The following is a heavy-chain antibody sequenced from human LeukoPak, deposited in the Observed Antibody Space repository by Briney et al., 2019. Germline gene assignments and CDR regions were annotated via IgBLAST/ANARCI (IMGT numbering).Heavy chain of an antibody. CDR3: ARGRYDILTGYCGGPRRFNWFDP. D-gene: IGHD3-9*01. CDR2: INHSGST. CDR1: GGSFSGYY. Sequence: SETLSLTCAVYGGSFSGYYWSWIRQPPGKGLEWIGEINHSGSTNYNPSLKSRVTISVDTSKNQFSLKLSSVTAADTAVYYCARGRYDILTGYCGGPRRFNWFDPWGQGTLVTVSS. V-gene: IGHV4-34*01. J-gene: IGHJ5*02.